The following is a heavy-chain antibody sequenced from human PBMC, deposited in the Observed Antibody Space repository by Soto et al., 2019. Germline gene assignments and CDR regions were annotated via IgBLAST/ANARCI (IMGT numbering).Heavy chain of an antibody. CDR2: IFYSGSA. Sequence: SETLGFTCTFSVGFISSGGYYWSWIRQHPGKGLEWIGYIFYSGSAYYNPSLKSRVTMSVDTSKNQFSLNLSSVTAADTAVYYCARSPSDYFDYWGQGAMVTVSS. CDR1: VGFISSGGYY. J-gene: IGHJ4*02. V-gene: IGHV4-31*03. CDR3: ARSPSDYFDY.